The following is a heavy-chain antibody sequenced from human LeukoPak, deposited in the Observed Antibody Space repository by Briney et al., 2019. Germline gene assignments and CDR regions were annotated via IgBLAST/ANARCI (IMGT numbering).Heavy chain of an antibody. J-gene: IGHJ3*02. CDR2: INPNSGGT. CDR3: ARARHCGSASCYVGAFDI. CDR1: GYTFIGYY. D-gene: IGHD2-2*01. Sequence: ASVKVSCTASGYTFIGYYMHWVRQAPGQGLEWMGWINPNSGGTNYAQNFQGRVTMTRDTSISTAYMELSRLRSDDTAVFYCARARHCGSASCYVGAFDIWGQGTMVTVSS. V-gene: IGHV1-2*02.